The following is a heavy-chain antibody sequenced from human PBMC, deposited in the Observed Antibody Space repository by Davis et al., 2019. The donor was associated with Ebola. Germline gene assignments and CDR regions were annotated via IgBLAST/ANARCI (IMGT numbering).Heavy chain of an antibody. CDR3: AKEKYSSGWPPGG. CDR1: GFTFSSYA. CDR2: LSAYGGST. V-gene: IGHV3-23*01. J-gene: IGHJ4*02. Sequence: GESLKISCAASGFTFSSYAMSWVRQAPGKGLECVSALSAYGGSTYYANSVRGRFTISRDNSKNTLYLQMNSLRVEDTAVYYCAKEKYSSGWPPGGWGQGTLVTVSS. D-gene: IGHD6-19*01.